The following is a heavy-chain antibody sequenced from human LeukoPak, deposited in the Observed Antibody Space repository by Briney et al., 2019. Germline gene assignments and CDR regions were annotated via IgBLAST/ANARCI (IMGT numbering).Heavy chain of an antibody. CDR1: GGSISSYY. V-gene: IGHV4-59*01. CDR3: ARAAAPNYYFDY. D-gene: IGHD6-13*01. CDR2: IYYSGST. J-gene: IGHJ4*02. Sequence: KTSETLSLTCTVSGGSISSYYWSWIRQPPGKGLEWIGYIYYSGSTNYNPSLKSRVTISVDTSKNQFSLKLSSVTAADTAVYYCARAAAPNYYFDYWGQGTLVTVSS.